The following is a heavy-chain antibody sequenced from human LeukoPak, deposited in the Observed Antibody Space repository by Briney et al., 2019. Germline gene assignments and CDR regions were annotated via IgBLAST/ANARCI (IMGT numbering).Heavy chain of an antibody. V-gene: IGHV4-59*01. J-gene: IGHJ4*02. CDR3: ARGGWRLDY. CDR2: IYYTGTT. Sequence: TSETLSLTCTVSGGSISSYYWSWIRQPPGKGLEWIGYIYYTGTTNYSPSLNSRVTISVDTSKNQFSRKLSSVTAADTAVYYWARGGWRLDYWGQGTLVTVSS. CDR1: GGSISSYY. D-gene: IGHD2-15*01.